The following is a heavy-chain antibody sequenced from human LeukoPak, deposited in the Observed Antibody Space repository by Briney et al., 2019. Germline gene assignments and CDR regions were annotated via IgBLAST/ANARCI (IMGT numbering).Heavy chain of an antibody. CDR2: IYYSGST. CDR1: GGSISSYY. D-gene: IGHD3-3*01. Sequence: SETLSLTCTVSGGSISSYYWSWIRQPPGKGLEWIGYIYYSGSTNYNPSLKSRVTISVDTSKNQFSLKLSSVTAADTAVYYCARVGRFWSGYYYDYWGQGTLVTVSS. J-gene: IGHJ4*02. V-gene: IGHV4-59*01. CDR3: ARVGRFWSGYYYDY.